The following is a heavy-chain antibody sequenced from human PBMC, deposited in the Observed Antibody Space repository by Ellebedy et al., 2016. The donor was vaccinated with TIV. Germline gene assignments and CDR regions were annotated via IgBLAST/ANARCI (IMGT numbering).Heavy chain of an antibody. J-gene: IGHJ3*02. CDR3: ARDRGAAVAGLLGLQTVDAFDI. CDR1: GFTFSSYN. V-gene: IGHV3-21*01. Sequence: GGSLRLSCAASGFTFSSYNMNWVRQAPGKGLEWVSSISSSRDYIYYADSVKGRFTMSRDNAKNSLYLQMNSLRAEDTAVYYCARDRGAAVAGLLGLQTVDAFDIWGQGTMVTVSS. CDR2: ISSSRDYI. D-gene: IGHD6-19*01.